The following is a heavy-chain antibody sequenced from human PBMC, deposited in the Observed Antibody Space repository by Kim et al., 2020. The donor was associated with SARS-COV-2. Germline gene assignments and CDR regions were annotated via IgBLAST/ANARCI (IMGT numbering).Heavy chain of an antibody. CDR3: AKTYSGGQYGGYWYYYGMDV. V-gene: IGHV3-43*02. CDR1: GFTFDDYA. CDR2: ISGDGGST. D-gene: IGHD6-19*01. J-gene: IGHJ6*02. Sequence: GGSLRLSCAASGFTFDDYAMHWVRQAPGKGLEWVSLISGDGGSTYYADSVKGRFTISRDNSKNSLYLQMNSLRTEDTALYYCAKTYSGGQYGGYWYYYGMDVWGQGTTVTVSS.